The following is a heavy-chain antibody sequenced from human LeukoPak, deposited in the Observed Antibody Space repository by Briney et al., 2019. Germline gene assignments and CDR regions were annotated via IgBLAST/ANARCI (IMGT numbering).Heavy chain of an antibody. V-gene: IGHV3-7*01. CDR1: GFTFSNYW. D-gene: IGHD5-18*01. Sequence: GGSLRLSCAASGFTFSNYWMSWVRQAPGKGLEWVANTNQDGSEEYYVDSMKGRFTMSRDNAKNSLYLQMNSVRAEDTAVYYCERDSPERGDRYGPLDNYFDYLGHGSL. CDR2: TNQDGSEE. J-gene: IGHJ4*01. CDR3: ERDSPERGDRYGPLDNYFDY.